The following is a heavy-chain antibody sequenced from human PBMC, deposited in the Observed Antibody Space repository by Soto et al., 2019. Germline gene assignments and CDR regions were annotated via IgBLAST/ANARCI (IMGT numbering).Heavy chain of an antibody. CDR3: ARDSDSSGYYYFDY. J-gene: IGHJ4*02. CDR1: GYSISSGYY. D-gene: IGHD3-22*01. Sequence: PSETLSLTCAVSGYSISSGYYWGWIRQPPGKGLGWIGSIYHSGSTYYNPSLKSRVTISVDTSKNQFSLKLSSVTAADAAVYYCARDSDSSGYYYFDYWGQGTLVTVSS. CDR2: IYHSGST. V-gene: IGHV4-38-2*02.